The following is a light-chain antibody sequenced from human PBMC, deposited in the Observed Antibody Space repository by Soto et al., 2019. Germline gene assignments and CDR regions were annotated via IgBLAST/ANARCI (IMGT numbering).Light chain of an antibody. V-gene: IGKV1-5*01. Sequence: DIQMTQSPSTLSASVGDRVTITCRASRNIERWLAWYQQKPGKPPKLLILNASTLGSGVPSRFSGSGSGTEFTLTISGLQPDDFATYYCQHCDTSWPFGQGTRLEIK. CDR3: QHCDTSWP. CDR1: RNIERW. J-gene: IGKJ5*01. CDR2: NAS.